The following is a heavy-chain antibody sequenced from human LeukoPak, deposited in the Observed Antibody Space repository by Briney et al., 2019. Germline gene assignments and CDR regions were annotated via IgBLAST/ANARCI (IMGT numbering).Heavy chain of an antibody. Sequence: ASVKVSCKASGYTFTSYYMHWVRQAPGQGLERMGIINPSGGSSSYAQKFQGRVTMTRDTSTSTVYMELSSLRSEDTAVYYCAREADDVGASYYFDYWGQGTLVTVSS. CDR1: GYTFTSYY. CDR2: INPSGGSS. CDR3: AREADDVGASYYFDY. V-gene: IGHV1-46*01. J-gene: IGHJ4*02. D-gene: IGHD1-26*01.